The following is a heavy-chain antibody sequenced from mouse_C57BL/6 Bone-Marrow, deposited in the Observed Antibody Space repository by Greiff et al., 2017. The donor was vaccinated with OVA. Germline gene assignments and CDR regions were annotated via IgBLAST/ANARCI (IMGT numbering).Heavy chain of an antibody. CDR3: ARALVAY. CDR1: GYSITSGYY. V-gene: IGHV3-6*01. Sequence: EVKLMESGPGLVKPSQSLSLTCSVTGYSITSGYYWNWIRQFPGNKLEWMGYISYDGSNNYNPSLKNRISITRDTSKNQFFLKLNSVTTEDTATYYCARALVAYWGQGTLVTVSA. J-gene: IGHJ3*01. CDR2: ISYDGSN.